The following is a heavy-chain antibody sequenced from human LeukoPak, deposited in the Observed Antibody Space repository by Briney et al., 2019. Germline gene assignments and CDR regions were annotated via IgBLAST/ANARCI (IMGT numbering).Heavy chain of an antibody. J-gene: IGHJ5*02. CDR2: IYYSGST. CDR3: ARVQYFDWLSAFDP. V-gene: IGHV4-59*01. Sequence: SETLSLTCAVYGGSLSGYYWSWIRQPPGKGLEWIGYIYYSGSTNYNPSLKSRVTISVDTSKNQFSLKLSSVTAADTAVYYCARVQYFDWLSAFDPWGQGTLVTVSS. D-gene: IGHD3-9*01. CDR1: GGSLSGYY.